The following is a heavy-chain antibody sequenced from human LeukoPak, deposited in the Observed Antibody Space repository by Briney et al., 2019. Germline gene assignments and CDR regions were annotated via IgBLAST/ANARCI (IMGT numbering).Heavy chain of an antibody. CDR2: IKQDGSEK. D-gene: IGHD2-8*01. CDR1: GFTFSRYW. V-gene: IGHV3-7*01. CDR3: ARVNPLMAPGAFDI. Sequence: GGSLRLSCAASGFTFSRYWMSWVRQAAAKGLEWVANIKQDGSEKYYVASVKGRFTIARDNAKNSLYLQMNSLRAEYTAVYYCARVNPLMAPGAFDIWGQGTMVTVSS. J-gene: IGHJ3*02.